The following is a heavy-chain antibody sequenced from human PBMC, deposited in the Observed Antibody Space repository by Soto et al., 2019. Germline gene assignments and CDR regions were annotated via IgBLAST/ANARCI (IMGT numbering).Heavy chain of an antibody. CDR1: GDTLTTCD. J-gene: IGHJ4*02. CDR3: ARGRASGSYYLLDY. CDR2: INPSSGNI. V-gene: IGHV1-8*01. D-gene: IGHD3-10*01. Sequence: ASVKVSCKASGDTLTTCDINWVRQATGHGLEWMGWINPSSGNIGYAQRFQGRVTMTRDTAIRTAYMEVSSLRSDDTAVYYCARGRASGSYYLLDYWGQGTLVTVSS.